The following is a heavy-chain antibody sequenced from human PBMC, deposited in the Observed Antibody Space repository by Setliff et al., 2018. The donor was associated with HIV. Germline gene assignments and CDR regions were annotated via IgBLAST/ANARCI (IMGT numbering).Heavy chain of an antibody. V-gene: IGHV4-34*01. CDR2: MNHSGST. CDR3: ARIGRRGVTTPYYFDY. D-gene: IGHD3-10*01. J-gene: IGHJ4*02. CDR1: GGSFTEYY. Sequence: PSETLSLTCAVYGGSFTEYYWNWIRQPPGKGLEWIGEMNHSGSTEYNPSLKSRVTISGDTSKNQFSLKLSSVTAADTAVYYCARIGRRGVTTPYYFDYWGQGTLVTVS.